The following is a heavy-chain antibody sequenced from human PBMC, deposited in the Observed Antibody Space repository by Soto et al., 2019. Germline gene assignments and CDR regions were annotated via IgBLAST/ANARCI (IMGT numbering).Heavy chain of an antibody. CDR2: LSSDGRNR. CDR3: AKDGELAAAGYFCDY. Sequence: QVQLADSGGGVVQPGRSLRLSCVASGFTFSNYGMHWVRQAPGKGLEWVAVLSSDGRNRYYAASVRGRFTISRDNSKNTMSLQMNSLRAEDTAVYYCAKDGELAAAGYFCDYWGQGPLVTVPS. CDR1: GFTFSNYG. V-gene: IGHV3-30*18. D-gene: IGHD6-13*01. J-gene: IGHJ4*02.